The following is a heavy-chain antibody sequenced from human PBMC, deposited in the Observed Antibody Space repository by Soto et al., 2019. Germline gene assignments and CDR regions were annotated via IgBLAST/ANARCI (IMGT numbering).Heavy chain of an antibody. CDR2: TYFRSKWYN. CDR3: AKGYNCCPNTRYALDP. D-gene: IGHD1-20*01. CDR1: GDGGSSNTAS. V-gene: IGHV6-1*01. J-gene: IGHJ5*02. Sequence: SQTLSLTCAISGDGGSSNTASWNWIRQSPSRGLEWLGRTYFRSKWYNDYAVSVKSRIIINPDTSNNQFSLQLNSVTPEDTAVYFCAKGYNCCPNTRYALDPSAQRIIVTGSS.